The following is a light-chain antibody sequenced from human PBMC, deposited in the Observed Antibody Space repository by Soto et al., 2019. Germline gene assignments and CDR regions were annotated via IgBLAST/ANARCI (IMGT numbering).Light chain of an antibody. CDR2: EVS. V-gene: IGLV2-14*01. CDR1: SSDVGSYNY. J-gene: IGLJ1*01. Sequence: STRRQPASVTGYPGESITISCTGTSSDVGSYNYVSWYQQHPGKAPKLMIYEVSDRPSGISSRFSGSKSGNTASLTISGLQTEDEAEYYCSPYTSSSTLFGTGTKVTVL. CDR3: SPYTSSSTL.